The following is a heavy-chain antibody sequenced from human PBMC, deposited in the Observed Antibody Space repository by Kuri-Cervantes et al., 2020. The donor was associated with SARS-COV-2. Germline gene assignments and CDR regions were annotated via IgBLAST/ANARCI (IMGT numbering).Heavy chain of an antibody. CDR3: ARDERYCSGGSCYSEAGNWFDP. V-gene: IGHV3-11*04. CDR1: GFTFSDYY. Sequence: GESLKISCAASGFTFSDYYMSWVRQAPGKGLEWVSAISGSGGSTYYADSVKGRFTISRDNAKNSLYPQMNSLRAEDTAVYYCARDERYCSGGSCYSEAGNWFDPWGQGTLVTVSS. J-gene: IGHJ5*02. D-gene: IGHD2-15*01. CDR2: ISGSGGST.